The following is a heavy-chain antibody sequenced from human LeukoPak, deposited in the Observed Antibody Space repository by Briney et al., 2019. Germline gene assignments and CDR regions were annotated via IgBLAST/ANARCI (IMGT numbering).Heavy chain of an antibody. CDR2: INPNSGGT. D-gene: IGHD3-10*01. CDR1: GYTFTGYY. J-gene: IGHJ4*02. Sequence: ASVKVSCKASGYTFTGYYMHWVRQAPGQGLEWMGWINPNSGGTNYAQKFQGRVTMTRDTSISTAYMELSSLRSEDTAVYYCARVSRRYYGSGSYPDYWGQGTLVTVSS. V-gene: IGHV1-2*02. CDR3: ARVSRRYYGSGSYPDY.